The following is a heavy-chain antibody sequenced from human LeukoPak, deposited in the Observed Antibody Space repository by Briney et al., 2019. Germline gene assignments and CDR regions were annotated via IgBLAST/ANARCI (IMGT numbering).Heavy chain of an antibody. CDR3: AVYCSGGSCPLDY. Sequence: ASVKVSCKASGYTLTSYGISRVRQAPGQGLEWMGWISAYNGNTNYAQKLQGRVTMTTDTSTSTAYMELRSLRSDDTAVYYCAVYCSGGSCPLDYWGQGTLVTVSS. J-gene: IGHJ4*02. CDR1: GYTLTSYG. V-gene: IGHV1-18*01. D-gene: IGHD2-15*01. CDR2: ISAYNGNT.